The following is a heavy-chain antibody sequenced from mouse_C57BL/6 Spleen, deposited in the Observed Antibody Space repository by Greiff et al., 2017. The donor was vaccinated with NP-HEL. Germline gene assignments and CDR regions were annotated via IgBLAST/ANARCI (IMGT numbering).Heavy chain of an antibody. CDR1: GYSFTDYN. CDR3: AIEITTVEAWFAY. D-gene: IGHD1-1*01. Sequence: VQLQQSGPELVKPGASVKISCKASGYSFTDYNMNWVKQSNGKSLEWIGVLNPNYGTTSYNQKFKGKATLSVDQSSSTAYMQLNSLTSEDSAVYYCAIEITTVEAWFAYWGQGTLVTVSA. CDR2: LNPNYGTT. V-gene: IGHV1-39*01. J-gene: IGHJ3*01.